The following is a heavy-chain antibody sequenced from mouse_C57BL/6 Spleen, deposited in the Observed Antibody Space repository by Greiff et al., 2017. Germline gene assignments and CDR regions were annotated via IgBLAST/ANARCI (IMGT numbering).Heavy chain of an antibody. V-gene: IGHV3-5*01. CDR1: GISITTGNYR. J-gene: IGHJ2*01. Sequence: EVKVEESGPGLVKPSQTVFLTCTVTGISITTGNYRWSWIRQFPGNKLEWIGYIYYSGTITYNPSLTSRTTITRDTPKNQFFLEMNSLTAEDTATYYCAREGNYPYYFDYWGQGTTLTVSS. CDR2: IYYSGTI. CDR3: AREGNYPYYFDY. D-gene: IGHD2-1*01.